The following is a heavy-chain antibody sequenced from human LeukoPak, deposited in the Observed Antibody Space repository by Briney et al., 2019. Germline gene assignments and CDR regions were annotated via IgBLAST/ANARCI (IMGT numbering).Heavy chain of an antibody. CDR1: GFTFSSYW. CDR3: ARDLYPPRGYYDSSGYYPYYFDY. Sequence: GGSLRLSCAASGFTFSSYWMSWVRQAPGKGLEGVANIKQDGREKYYVDSVKGRFTISRDNAKNSLYLQMNSLRAEDTAVYYCARDLYPPRGYYDSSGYYPYYFDYWGQGTLVTVSS. V-gene: IGHV3-7*01. CDR2: IKQDGREK. D-gene: IGHD3-22*01. J-gene: IGHJ4*02.